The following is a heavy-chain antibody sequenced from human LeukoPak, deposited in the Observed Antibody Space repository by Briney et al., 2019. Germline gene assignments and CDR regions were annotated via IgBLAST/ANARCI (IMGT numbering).Heavy chain of an antibody. D-gene: IGHD4-23*01. CDR1: GFTFTNHW. V-gene: IGHV3-7*01. J-gene: IGHJ4*02. CDR3: ARDGRGGHNDF. Sequence: PGGSLLLSCVTSGFTFTNHWMSWVRQAPGKGLEWVANIREDGSHTNYVDSVKGRFTISRDNAKNSLFLQMDALRVDDTAVYFCARDGRGGHNDFWGQGTLITVSS. CDR2: IREDGSHT.